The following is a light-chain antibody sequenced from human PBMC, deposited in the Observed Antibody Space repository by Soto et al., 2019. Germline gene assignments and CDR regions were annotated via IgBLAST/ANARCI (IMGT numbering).Light chain of an antibody. CDR3: QQYNNWWT. CDR2: GAS. V-gene: IGKV3-15*01. Sequence: EIVMTQSPATLSVSPGERVTLSCRASQSVSSSLAWYQQKPGQAPRLLIYGASTRAIGIPGRFSGSGSETEFTLTISSLQSEDSAVYYCQQYNNWWTFGQGTKVE. J-gene: IGKJ1*01. CDR1: QSVSSS.